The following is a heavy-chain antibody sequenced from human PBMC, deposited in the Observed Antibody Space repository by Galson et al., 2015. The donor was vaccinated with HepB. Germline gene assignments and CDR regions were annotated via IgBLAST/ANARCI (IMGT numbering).Heavy chain of an antibody. Sequence: SVKVSCKVSGYTLTELSMHWVRQAPGKGLEWMGGLDPEDGETIYAQKFQGRVTMTEDTSTDTAYMEMSSLRSEDTAVYYCATDPLRTGGGVYWGQGTLVTVSS. J-gene: IGHJ4*02. D-gene: IGHD3-16*01. CDR2: LDPEDGET. V-gene: IGHV1-24*01. CDR1: GYTLTELS. CDR3: ATDPLRTGGGVY.